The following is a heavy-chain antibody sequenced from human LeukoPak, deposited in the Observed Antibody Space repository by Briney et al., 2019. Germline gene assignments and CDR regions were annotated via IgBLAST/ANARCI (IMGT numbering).Heavy chain of an antibody. J-gene: IGHJ3*02. CDR2: IYTSGST. D-gene: IGHD5-24*01. CDR3: ARVVEMATIRFGYDAFDI. Sequence: PSETLSFTCTVSGGSISSYYWSWIRQPAGKGLEWIGRIYTSGSTNYNPSLKSRVTMSVDTSKNQFSLKLSSVTAADTAVYYCARVVEMATIRFGYDAFDIWGQGTMVTVSS. CDR1: GGSISSYY. V-gene: IGHV4-4*07.